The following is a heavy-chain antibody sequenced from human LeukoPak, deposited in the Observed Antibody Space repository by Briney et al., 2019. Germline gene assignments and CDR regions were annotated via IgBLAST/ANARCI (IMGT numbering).Heavy chain of an antibody. CDR3: ARGSSSWSLYFDY. CDR1: GGSINNYY. J-gene: IGHJ4*02. V-gene: IGHV4-59*08. CDR2: IYYTGST. D-gene: IGHD6-13*01. Sequence: PSETLSLTCTVSGGSINNYYWSWVRQPPGAGLEWLAYIYYTGSTNYNPSLKTRLTISVDTSKNQFSLRLNSVTAVDTAVYYCARGSSSWSLYFDYWGQGTLVTVSS.